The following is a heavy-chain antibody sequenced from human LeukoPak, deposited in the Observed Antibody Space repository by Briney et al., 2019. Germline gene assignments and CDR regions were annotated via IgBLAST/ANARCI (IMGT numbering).Heavy chain of an antibody. J-gene: IGHJ4*02. D-gene: IGHD1-1*01. V-gene: IGHV3-20*04. CDR1: GFTFDDYG. CDR2: INWNGGST. Sequence: GGSLRLSCAASGFTFDDYGMSGVRQAPGKGLEWVSGINWNGGSTGYAESVKGRFTISRDNAKNSPYLQMTSLRVEDTALYYCARVQRELMWYYFAYWGQGSLVTVSS. CDR3: ARVQRELMWYYFAY.